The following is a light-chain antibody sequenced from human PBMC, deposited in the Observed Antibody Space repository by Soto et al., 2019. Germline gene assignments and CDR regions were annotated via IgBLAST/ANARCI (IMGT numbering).Light chain of an antibody. V-gene: IGKV4-1*01. CDR2: WAS. J-gene: IGKJ1*01. CDR1: RTLLYSPNNKNY. Sequence: DIVMTQSPESLAVSLGERATITCKSSRTLLYSPNNKNYLAWYQQKPGQPPKVLLYWASTRESGLPDRVSGSGSGTGFALTISSLQAEHMAGYSCEQYYTTPTFGQGTKVEL. CDR3: EQYYTTPT.